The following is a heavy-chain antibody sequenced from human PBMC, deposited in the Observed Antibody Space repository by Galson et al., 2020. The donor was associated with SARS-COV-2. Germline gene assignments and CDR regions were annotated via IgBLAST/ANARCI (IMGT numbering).Heavy chain of an antibody. CDR3: ARSYNSNYVDC. CDR2: IYPGDSDT. CDR1: GYRFTSSW. D-gene: IGHD1-20*01. J-gene: IGHJ4*02. V-gene: IGHV5-51*01. Sequence: GESLKISCKGSGYRFTSSWIGWVRQMPGKGLEWLGIIYPGDSDTRYSPSFQGQVTISADKSISTAYLQWSSLKASDTAMYYCARSYNSNYVDCWGQGTLVTVSS.